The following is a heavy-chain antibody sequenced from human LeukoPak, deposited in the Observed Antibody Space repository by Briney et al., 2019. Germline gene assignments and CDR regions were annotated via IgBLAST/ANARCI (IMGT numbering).Heavy chain of an antibody. CDR2: IIPIFGTA. Sequence: GASVKVSCKASGGTFSSYAISWVRQAPGQGLEWMGGIIPIFGTANYAQKFQGRVTTTADESTSTAYMELSSLRSEDTAVYYCASGNPITWIQSYGMDVWGQGTTVTVSS. D-gene: IGHD5-18*01. CDR3: ASGNPITWIQSYGMDV. V-gene: IGHV1-69*13. CDR1: GGTFSSYA. J-gene: IGHJ6*02.